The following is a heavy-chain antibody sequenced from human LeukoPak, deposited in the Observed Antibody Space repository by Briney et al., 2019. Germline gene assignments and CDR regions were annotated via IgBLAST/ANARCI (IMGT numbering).Heavy chain of an antibody. CDR2: ISDSGNTI. CDR1: GFTFSLYS. CDR3: ARMEIFDF. D-gene: IGHD3-3*01. V-gene: IGHV3-48*01. Sequence: GGSLRLSCAASGFTFSLYSMNWVRQPPGKGLEWVSYISDSGNTIYYADPVKGRFTISRDNAKNSLYLQMNSLRAEDTAVYYCARMEIFDFWGQGTLVTDSS. J-gene: IGHJ4*02.